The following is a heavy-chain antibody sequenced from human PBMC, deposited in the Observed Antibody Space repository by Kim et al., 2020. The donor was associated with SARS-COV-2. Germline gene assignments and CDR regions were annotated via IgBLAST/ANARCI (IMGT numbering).Heavy chain of an antibody. CDR2: IIPIFETP. Sequence: SVKVSCKASGATFSSFPITWVRQAPGQSFEWLGGIIPIFETPNYAQKFQGRVTITADESTSTAYMELSSLTSEDTAIYYCARGKYCYDGNCYSETYYGLDGGGQGTTAIV. J-gene: IGHJ6*02. V-gene: IGHV1-69*13. D-gene: IGHD2-15*01. CDR3: ARGKYCYDGNCYSETYYGLDG. CDR1: GATFSSFP.